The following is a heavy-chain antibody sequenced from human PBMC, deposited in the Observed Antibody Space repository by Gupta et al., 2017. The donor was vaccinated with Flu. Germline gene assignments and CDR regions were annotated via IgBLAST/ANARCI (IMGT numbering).Heavy chain of an antibody. CDR2: SYYSGST. V-gene: IGHV4-39*01. D-gene: IGHD3-22*01. Sequence: QLQLQESGPGLVQPSETLSLTCTVSGGSISSRNYYWGWIRQPPVKGLEWLGSSYYSGSTYDNPSLKSRVTISVDTSKNQFSLRLSAVTAADTAVYYCARLLYDRSGYYYFNSWGQGALVTVSS. J-gene: IGHJ4*02. CDR3: ARLLYDRSGYYYFNS. CDR1: GGSISSRNYY.